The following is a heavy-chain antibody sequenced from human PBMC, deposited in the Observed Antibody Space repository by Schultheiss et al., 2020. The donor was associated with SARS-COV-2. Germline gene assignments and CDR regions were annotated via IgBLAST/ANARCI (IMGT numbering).Heavy chain of an antibody. Sequence: GGSLRLSCAASGFTFSSYAMSWVRQAPGKGLEWVSTFSGSGGSTYYADSVKGRFTISRDNSKNTLYLQMNSLRAEDTAVYYCTTDFDLVVPATRIDYWGQGTLVTVSS. CDR3: TTDFDLVVPATRIDY. CDR1: GFTFSSYA. J-gene: IGHJ4*02. D-gene: IGHD2-2*01. CDR2: FSGSGGST. V-gene: IGHV3-23*01.